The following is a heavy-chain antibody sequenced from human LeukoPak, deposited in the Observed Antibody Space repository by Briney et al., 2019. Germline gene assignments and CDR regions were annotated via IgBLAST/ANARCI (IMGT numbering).Heavy chain of an antibody. D-gene: IGHD3-9*01. J-gene: IGHJ4*02. CDR1: GGTFSSYA. CDR2: IIPILGIA. Sequence: GASVKVSCKASGGTFSSYAISWVRQAPGQGLEWMGRIIPILGIANYGQKFQGRVTITTDKSTSTAYVELSSLRSEDTAVYYCATSPVLRYCDCVFGYWGQGTLVTVSS. V-gene: IGHV1-69*04. CDR3: ATSPVLRYCDCVFGY.